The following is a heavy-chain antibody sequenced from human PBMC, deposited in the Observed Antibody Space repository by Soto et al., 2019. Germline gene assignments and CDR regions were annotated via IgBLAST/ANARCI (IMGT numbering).Heavy chain of an antibody. CDR1: GFSFGSYA. V-gene: IGHV3-23*01. CDR2: ISGSDGKT. CDR3: ARWSYLDY. J-gene: IGHJ4*02. D-gene: IGHD3-3*01. Sequence: PGGSLRLSCAASGFSFGSYALSWVRQAPGKGLEWVSTISGSDGKTFYADSVKGRFPISRDTSQSTLYLQINSLRADDTAMYYCARWSYLDYWGQGTRVTVSS.